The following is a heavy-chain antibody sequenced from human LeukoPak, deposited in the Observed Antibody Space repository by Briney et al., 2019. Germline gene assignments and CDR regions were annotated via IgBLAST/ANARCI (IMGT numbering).Heavy chain of an antibody. V-gene: IGHV3-23*01. CDR1: GFTFSSYA. CDR3: ARDLSYFDY. D-gene: IGHD2/OR15-2a*01. J-gene: IGHJ4*02. CDR2: ISGSGGST. Sequence: QPGGSLRLSCAASGFTFSSYAMSWVRQAPGKGLEWVSAISGSGGSTYYADSVKGRFTISRDNSKNTLYLQMNSLRVEDTAFYYCARDLSYFDYWGQGTLVTVSS.